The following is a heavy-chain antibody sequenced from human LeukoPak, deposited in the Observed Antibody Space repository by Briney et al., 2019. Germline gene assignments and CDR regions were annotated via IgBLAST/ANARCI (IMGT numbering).Heavy chain of an antibody. CDR3: ARGWGDYYDSSGYYLYYFDY. D-gene: IGHD3-22*01. V-gene: IGHV4-31*03. J-gene: IGHJ4*02. CDR1: GGSISSGGYY. Sequence: PSETLSLTCTVSGGSISSGGYYWSWIRQHPGKGLEWIGYIYYSGSTYYNPSLKSRVTISVDTSKNQFSLKLSSVTAADTAVYYCARGWGDYYDSSGYYLYYFDYWGQGTLVTVSS. CDR2: IYYSGST.